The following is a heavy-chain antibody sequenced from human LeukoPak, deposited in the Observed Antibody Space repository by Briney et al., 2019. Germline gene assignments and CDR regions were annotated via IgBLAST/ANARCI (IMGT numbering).Heavy chain of an antibody. CDR2: IYYSGTT. V-gene: IGHV4-39*07. D-gene: IGHD5-12*01. Sequence: GSLRLSCAASGFTFNTYNMNWVRQAPGKGLEWVGSIYYSGTTYYNPSLKSRVTISVDTSKNQFSLRLSSVTAADTAVYYCARVGYSGYDNRGSFDYWGQGTLVTVSS. CDR1: GFTFNTYN. CDR3: ARVGYSGYDNRGSFDY. J-gene: IGHJ4*02.